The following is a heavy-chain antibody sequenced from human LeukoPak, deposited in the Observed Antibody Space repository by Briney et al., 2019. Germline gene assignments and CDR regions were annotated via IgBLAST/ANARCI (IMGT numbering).Heavy chain of an antibody. CDR3: AKHVDNSFDY. Sequence: PGGSLTLSWPASGFTFSNYGMHCVRQAPGNGLQWVAFIRYDGTNKYYADSVKGRFTISRDNSKNTLYLQMNSLRAEDTAVYYCAKHVDNSFDYWGRGTLVTVSS. D-gene: IGHD5-12*01. J-gene: IGHJ4*02. CDR2: IRYDGTNK. V-gene: IGHV3-30*02. CDR1: GFTFSNYG.